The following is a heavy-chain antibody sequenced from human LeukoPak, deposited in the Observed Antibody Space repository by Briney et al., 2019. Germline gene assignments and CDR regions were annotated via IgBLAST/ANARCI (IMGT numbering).Heavy chain of an antibody. Sequence: PSETLSLTCTLSGGSVSSGSYYWSWIRQPPGKGLEWIGYIYYSGSTNYNPSLKSRVTISVHTSKNQFSLKLSSVTAADTAVYYCARERYSSSWYYYYGMDVWGQGTTVTVSS. V-gene: IGHV4-61*01. D-gene: IGHD6-13*01. CDR3: ARERYSSSWYYYYGMDV. CDR2: IYYSGST. J-gene: IGHJ6*02. CDR1: GGSVSSGSYY.